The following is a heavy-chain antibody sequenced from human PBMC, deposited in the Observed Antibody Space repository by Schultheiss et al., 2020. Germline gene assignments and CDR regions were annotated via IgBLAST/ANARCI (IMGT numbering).Heavy chain of an antibody. D-gene: IGHD3-22*01. CDR2: ISAYNGNT. J-gene: IGHJ4*02. Sequence: ASVKVSFKASGYTFTSYGISWVRQAPGQGLEWMGWISAYNGNTNYAQKLQGRVTITRDTSTSTAYMELRSLRSDDTAVYYCARDQSYYDSSGYQLAFWGYWGQGTLVNVS. CDR1: GYTFTSYG. V-gene: IGHV1-18*01. CDR3: ARDQSYYDSSGYQLAFWGY.